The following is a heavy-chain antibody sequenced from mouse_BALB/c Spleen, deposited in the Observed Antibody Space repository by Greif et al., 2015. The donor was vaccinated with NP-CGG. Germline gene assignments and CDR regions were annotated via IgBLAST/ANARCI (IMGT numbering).Heavy chain of an antibody. CDR1: GFTFSSYA. CDR3: ARAVSITTVVAPYAMDY. V-gene: IGHV5-6-5*01. D-gene: IGHD1-1*01. CDR2: ISSGGST. Sequence: EVKLVESGGGLVKPGGSLKLSCAASGFTFSSYAMSWVRQTPEKRLEWVASISSGGSTYYPDSVKGRFTISRDNARNIRYLQMSRLRSEDTAMYYCARAVSITTVVAPYAMDYWGQGTSVTVSS. J-gene: IGHJ4*01.